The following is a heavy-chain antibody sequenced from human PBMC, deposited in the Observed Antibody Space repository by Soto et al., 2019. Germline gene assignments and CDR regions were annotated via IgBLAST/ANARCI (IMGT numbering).Heavy chain of an antibody. CDR3: AHSFYYDGSGYGDYAYYI. CDR1: GLSLSTKGVA. D-gene: IGHD3-22*01. CDR2: IFWDDDR. Sequence: QITSKESGPPLVKPTQTLTLTCTFSGLSLSTKGVAVGWIRQPPGKALDWLALIFWDDDRRYSPSLKNRLTITKDXXKXPXXLSLTNVDPVDTATYYCAHSFYYDGSGYGDYAYYIWGQGTMVNVYS. J-gene: IGHJ3*02. V-gene: IGHV2-5*02.